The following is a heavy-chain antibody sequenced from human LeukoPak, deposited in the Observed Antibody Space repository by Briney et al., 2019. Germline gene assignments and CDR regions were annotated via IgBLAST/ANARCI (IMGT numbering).Heavy chain of an antibody. D-gene: IGHD6-19*01. CDR2: IYYSGST. CDR3: ARGKAGYSSAWDW. Sequence: LETLSLTCTVSGGSVNSYYWSWIRQPPGKALEWIGYIYYSGSTDYNPSLKSRVTISVDTSKNQVSLKLSAVTAADTAVYFCARGKAGYSSAWDWWGQGTLVTVSS. J-gene: IGHJ4*02. CDR1: GGSVNSYY. V-gene: IGHV4-59*02.